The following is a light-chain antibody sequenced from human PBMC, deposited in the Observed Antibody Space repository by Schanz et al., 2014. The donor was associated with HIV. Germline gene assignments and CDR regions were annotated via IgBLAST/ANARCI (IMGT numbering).Light chain of an antibody. CDR2: GAS. CDR1: QSVSSY. Sequence: EIVLTQSPATLSLSPGERATLSCRASQSVSSYLAWYQQKPGQAPRLLIFGASIRTTGIPDRFSGSGSGTDFTLTITRLEPEDFAVYYCHQYGSSPRTFGQGTKVEIK. V-gene: IGKV3-20*01. J-gene: IGKJ1*01. CDR3: HQYGSSPRT.